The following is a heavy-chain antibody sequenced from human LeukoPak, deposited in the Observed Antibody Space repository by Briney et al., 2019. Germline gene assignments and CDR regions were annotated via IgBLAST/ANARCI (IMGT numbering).Heavy chain of an antibody. CDR3: ARGREWFDP. V-gene: IGHV4-59*01. D-gene: IGHD1-26*01. CDR2: IYYSGST. Sequence: SETLSLTCTVSGGSISSYYWSWIRQPPGKGLEWIGYIYYSGSTNYNPSLKSRVTISVDTSKNQFSLKLSSVTAADTAVYYCARGREWFDPWGQGTLVTVSS. CDR1: GGSISSYY. J-gene: IGHJ5*02.